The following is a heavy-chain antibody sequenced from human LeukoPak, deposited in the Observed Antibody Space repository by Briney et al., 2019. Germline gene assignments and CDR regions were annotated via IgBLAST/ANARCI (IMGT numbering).Heavy chain of an antibody. J-gene: IGHJ3*02. Sequence: SETLSLTCTVSGGSISSYYWSWIRQPAGKGLEWIGRIYTSGSTNYNPSLKSRVTMSVDTSKNQFSLKLSSVTAADTAVYYCAREGFYYDSSGYYYVYAFDIWGQGTMVTVSS. CDR3: AREGFYYDSSGYYYVYAFDI. CDR2: IYTSGST. CDR1: GGSISSYY. V-gene: IGHV4-4*07. D-gene: IGHD3-22*01.